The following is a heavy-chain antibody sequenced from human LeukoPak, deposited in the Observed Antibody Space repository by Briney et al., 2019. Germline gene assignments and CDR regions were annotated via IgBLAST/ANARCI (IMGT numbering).Heavy chain of an antibody. CDR1: GDSVSSNSAA. Sequence: SQTLSLTCAISGDSVSSNSAAWTWIRQSPSRGLEWLGRTYYRSKWYNDYAVSVKSRMTINPDTSKNQFSLQLNSVTPEDTAVYYCAREQGAEPLDIWGQGTMVTVSS. CDR2: TYYRSKWYN. CDR3: AREQGAEPLDI. V-gene: IGHV6-1*01. J-gene: IGHJ3*02. D-gene: IGHD1-26*01.